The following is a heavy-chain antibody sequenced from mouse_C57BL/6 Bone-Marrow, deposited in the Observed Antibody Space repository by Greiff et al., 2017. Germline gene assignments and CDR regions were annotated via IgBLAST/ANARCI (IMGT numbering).Heavy chain of an antibody. CDR1: GYTFTSYW. CDR3: ARSGDYDVGAWFAY. CDR2: IYPSDSET. D-gene: IGHD2-4*01. J-gene: IGHJ3*01. V-gene: IGHV1-61*01. Sequence: VQLQQSGAELVRPGSSVKLSCKASGYTFTSYWMDWVKQRPGQGLEWIGNIYPSDSETHYNQKFKDKATLTVDKSSSTAYMQLSSLTSEDSAVYYGARSGDYDVGAWFAYWGQGTLVTVSA.